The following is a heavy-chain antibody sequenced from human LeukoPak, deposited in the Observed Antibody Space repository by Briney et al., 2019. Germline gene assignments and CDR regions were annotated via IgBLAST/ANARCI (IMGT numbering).Heavy chain of an antibody. J-gene: IGHJ4*02. CDR1: GGFINDYY. V-gene: IGHV4-39*01. CDR3: AAGYSSGWYGY. D-gene: IGHD6-19*01. Sequence: SETLSLTCTVSGGFINDYYWGWIRQPPGKGLEWIGSIYYSGSTYYNPSLKSRVTISVDTSKNQFSLKLSSVTAADTAVYYCAAGYSSGWYGYWGQGTLVTVSS. CDR2: IYYSGST.